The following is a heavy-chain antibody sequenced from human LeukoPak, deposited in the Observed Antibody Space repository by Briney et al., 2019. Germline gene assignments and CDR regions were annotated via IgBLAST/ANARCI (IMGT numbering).Heavy chain of an antibody. CDR1: GHTFTGYY. D-gene: IGHD5-24*01. J-gene: IGHJ3*02. CDR3: ASYSYGPGRWLQSVDI. CDR2: INPNSGGT. V-gene: IGHV1-2*06. Sequence: ASVKVSCKASGHTFTGYYMHWVRQAPGQGLEWMGRINPNSGGTNYAQKFQGRVTMTRDTSISTAYMELSRLRSDDTAVYYCASYSYGPGRWLQSVDIWGQGTMVTVSS.